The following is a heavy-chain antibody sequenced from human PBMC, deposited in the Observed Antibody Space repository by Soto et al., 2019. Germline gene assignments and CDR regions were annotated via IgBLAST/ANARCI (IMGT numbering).Heavy chain of an antibody. J-gene: IGHJ4*02. CDR2: ISYDGSNK. Sequence: GGSLRLSCAASGFTFSSYAMNWVRQAPGKGLEWVAVISYDGSNKYYADSVKGRFTISRDNSKNTLYLQMNSLRAEDTAVYYCARIKADRVNLGIDYWGQGTLVTVSS. CDR1: GFTFSSYA. CDR3: ARIKADRVNLGIDY. V-gene: IGHV3-30-3*01. D-gene: IGHD1-26*01.